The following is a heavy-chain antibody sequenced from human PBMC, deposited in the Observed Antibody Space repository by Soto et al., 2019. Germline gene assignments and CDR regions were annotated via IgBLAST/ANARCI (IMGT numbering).Heavy chain of an antibody. CDR3: ARGVPFGGVIITN. D-gene: IGHD3-16*01. CDR2: IYHSGST. J-gene: IGHJ4*02. V-gene: IGHV4-30-2*01. Sequence: QLQLQESGSGLVKPSQTLSLTCAVSGGSISSGGYSWSWIRQPPGKGLEWIGYIYHSGSTYYNPSHKFRDTKPGGWSKNRFALKLDLGATGDEALYFCARGVPFGGVIITNWGQGTQV. CDR1: GGSISSGGYS.